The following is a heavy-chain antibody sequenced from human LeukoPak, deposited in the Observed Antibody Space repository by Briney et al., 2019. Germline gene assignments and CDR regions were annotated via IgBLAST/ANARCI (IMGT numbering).Heavy chain of an antibody. V-gene: IGHV1-18*01. CDR3: ASTLSGDSSGYSYYFDY. J-gene: IGHJ4*02. D-gene: IGHD3-22*01. Sequence: ASVKVSCKASGRSFSSYAITWVRQAPGQGLEWMGWISAYNGNTNYAQKLQGRVTMTTDTSTSTAYMELRSLRSDDTAVYYCASTLSGDSSGYSYYFDYWGQGTLVTVSS. CDR2: ISAYNGNT. CDR1: GRSFSSYA.